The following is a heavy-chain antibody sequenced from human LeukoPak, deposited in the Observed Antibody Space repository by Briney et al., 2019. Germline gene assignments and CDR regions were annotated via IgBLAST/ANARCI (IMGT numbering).Heavy chain of an antibody. Sequence: GASVKVSCKASGYTFTSYDINWVRQATGQGLEWMGWMNPNSGNTGYAQKFQGRVTITRNTSISTAYMELSSLRSEDTAVYYCATERRHGPFDYWGQGTLVTVSS. D-gene: IGHD6-25*01. CDR1: GYTFTSYD. CDR3: ATERRHGPFDY. CDR2: MNPNSGNT. V-gene: IGHV1-8*03. J-gene: IGHJ4*02.